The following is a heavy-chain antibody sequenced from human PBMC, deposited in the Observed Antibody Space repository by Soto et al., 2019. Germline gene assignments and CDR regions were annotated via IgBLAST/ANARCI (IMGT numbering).Heavy chain of an antibody. CDR1: GFTFSSYG. V-gene: IGHV3-33*01. Sequence: QEQMVESGGGVVQPGGSLRLSCAASGFTFSSYGIHWVRQAPGKGLEWVAVIWKDGTNKYYADSVKGRFTISRDNSKSTVDLQMNSLRVEDMAVYYCSRDKGANAPIDLWGQGTMVTVSS. J-gene: IGHJ3*01. CDR3: SRDKGANAPIDL. CDR2: IWKDGTNK.